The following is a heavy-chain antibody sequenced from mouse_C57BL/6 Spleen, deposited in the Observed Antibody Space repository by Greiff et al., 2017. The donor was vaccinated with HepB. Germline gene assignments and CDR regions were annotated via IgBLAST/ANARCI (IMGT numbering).Heavy chain of an antibody. V-gene: IGHV1-52*01. CDR1: GYTFTSYW. D-gene: IGHD3-2*02. Sequence: QVQLQQPGAELVRPGSSVKLSCKASGYTFTSYWMHWVKQRPIQGLEWIGNIDPYDSETHYNQKFKDKATLTVDKSSSTAYMQRSSLTSEDSAVYYCAREGASAQATAMDYWGQGTSVTVSS. J-gene: IGHJ4*01. CDR2: IDPYDSET. CDR3: AREGASAQATAMDY.